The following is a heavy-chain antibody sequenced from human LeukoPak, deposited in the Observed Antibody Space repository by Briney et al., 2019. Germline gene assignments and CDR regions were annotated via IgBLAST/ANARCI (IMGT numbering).Heavy chain of an antibody. V-gene: IGHV1-24*01. CDR2: FDPEDGET. CDR1: GYTLTELS. J-gene: IGHJ4*02. D-gene: IGHD1-26*01. CDR3: ATDLDSGRPGYFDY. Sequence: ASVKVTCKVSGYTLTELSMHWVRQAPGKGLEWMGGFDPEDGETIYAQKFQGRVTMTEDTSTDTAYMELSSLRSEDTAVYYCATDLDSGRPGYFDYWGQGTLVTVSS.